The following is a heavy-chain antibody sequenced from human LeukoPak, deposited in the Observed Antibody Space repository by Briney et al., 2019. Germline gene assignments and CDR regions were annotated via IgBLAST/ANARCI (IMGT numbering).Heavy chain of an antibody. J-gene: IGHJ3*02. CDR3: ARQSSDCSGGSCYLDAFDI. CDR1: GGSISSSSYY. Sequence: SETLSLTCTVSGGSISSSSYYWGWLRQPPGQGLEWIGSIYYSGRTYYNPSLKSRVTISVDTSRNQFSLKLSSVTAADTAVYYCARQSSDCSGGSCYLDAFDIWGQGTMVTVSS. D-gene: IGHD2-15*01. CDR2: IYYSGRT. V-gene: IGHV4-39*01.